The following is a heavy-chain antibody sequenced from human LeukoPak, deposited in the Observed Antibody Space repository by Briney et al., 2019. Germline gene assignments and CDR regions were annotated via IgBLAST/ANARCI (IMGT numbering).Heavy chain of an antibody. CDR2: IHAGDDNT. V-gene: IGHV1-3*01. D-gene: IGHD3-10*01. J-gene: IGHJ3*02. Sequence: GSVKVSCKASGYTFTTYAMHWVRQAPGQRLEWMGLIHAGDDNTRYSENFQGRVTITKDTSANTAYMELSRLRSEDTAVYYCARDIYRGTDAYDMWGQGTMVTVSP. CDR3: ARDIYRGTDAYDM. CDR1: GYTFTTYA.